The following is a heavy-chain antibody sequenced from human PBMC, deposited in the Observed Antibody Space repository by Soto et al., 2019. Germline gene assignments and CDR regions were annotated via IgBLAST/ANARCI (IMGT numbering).Heavy chain of an antibody. CDR1: GFIFSDYS. CDR2: ISSSSGTI. J-gene: IGHJ4*02. V-gene: IGHV3-48*04. CDR3: SRDQNSNWHNDY. Sequence: GGSLRLSCVASGFIFSDYSMTWVRQAPGKGLEWVSYISSSSGTIYYADSVKGRFTSSRDNAKNSLFLQMNSLRAEDTAVYYCSRDQNSNWHNDYWGQGTLVTVSS. D-gene: IGHD6-13*01.